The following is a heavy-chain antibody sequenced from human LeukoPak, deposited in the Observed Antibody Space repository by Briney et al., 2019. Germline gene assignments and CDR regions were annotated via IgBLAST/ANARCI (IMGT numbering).Heavy chain of an antibody. CDR1: GFTFNDNY. D-gene: IGHD5-18*01. Sequence: GGSLRLPCAASGFTFNDNYMSWVRQAPGKGLEWVSVIYSIGSTYYADSVKGRFTISRDNSKNTLQLQMNSLRAEDTAVYYCAKDTDSYGYHYYGMDVWGQGTTVTVSS. CDR2: IYSIGST. CDR3: AKDTDSYGYHYYGMDV. J-gene: IGHJ6*02. V-gene: IGHV3-66*03.